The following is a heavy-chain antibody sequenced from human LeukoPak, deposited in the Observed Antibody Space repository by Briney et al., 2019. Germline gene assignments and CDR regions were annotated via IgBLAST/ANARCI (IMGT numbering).Heavy chain of an antibody. J-gene: IGHJ5*02. Sequence: SETLSLTCTVSGGSISSSSYYWGWIRQPPGKGLEWIGSIYYSGSTYYNPSLKSRVTISVDTSKNQFSLKLSSVTAADTAVYYCAREVPVLRYFDWLFLGGKNWFDPWGQGTLDTVSS. V-gene: IGHV4-39*07. CDR3: AREVPVLRYFDWLFLGGKNWFDP. D-gene: IGHD3-9*01. CDR1: GGSISSSSYY. CDR2: IYYSGST.